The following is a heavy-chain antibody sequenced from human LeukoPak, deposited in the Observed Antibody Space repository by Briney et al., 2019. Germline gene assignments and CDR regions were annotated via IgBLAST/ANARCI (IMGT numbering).Heavy chain of an antibody. CDR2: INPNSGGR. Sequence: ASVKVSCKSSGYTFTGYYMHWMRQAPGPGLEWMGWINPNSGGRNYEKQFQGRLTMTRDTSISPAYMELSRLRSDDTAVYYCALIVGVATNPYNWFDPWGQGTLVTVSS. D-gene: IGHD2-15*01. J-gene: IGHJ5*02. CDR1: GYTFTGYY. V-gene: IGHV1-2*02. CDR3: ALIVGVATNPYNWFDP.